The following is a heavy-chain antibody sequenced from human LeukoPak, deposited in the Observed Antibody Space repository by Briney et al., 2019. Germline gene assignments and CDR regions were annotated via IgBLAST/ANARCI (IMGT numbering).Heavy chain of an antibody. D-gene: IGHD3-22*01. CDR3: AKDRSDSCGYYDHFDY. V-gene: IGHV4-59*01. CDR2: IYYSGST. Sequence: SETLSLTCTVSGASIRSYYWSWIRQPPGKGLQLIGNIYYSGSTNYNPSIKSRVTMSADTSKNQFSLKLSSVTAADTAVYYCAKDRSDSCGYYDHFDYWGQGTMVTVSS. J-gene: IGHJ4*02. CDR1: GASIRSYY.